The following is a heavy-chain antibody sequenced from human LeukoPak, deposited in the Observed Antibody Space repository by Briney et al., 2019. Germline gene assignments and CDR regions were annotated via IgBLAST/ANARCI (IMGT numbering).Heavy chain of an antibody. V-gene: IGHV3-30*03. D-gene: IGHD3-10*01. CDR3: ARDDEKYGSGSYYNVFSY. Sequence: GESLRLSCAASGFTFSSYGMHWVRQAPGKGLEWVAVISYDGSNKYYADSVKGRFTISRDNSKNTLYLQMNSLRAEDTAVYYCARDDEKYGSGSYYNVFSYWGQGTLVTISS. CDR1: GFTFSSYG. J-gene: IGHJ4*02. CDR2: ISYDGSNK.